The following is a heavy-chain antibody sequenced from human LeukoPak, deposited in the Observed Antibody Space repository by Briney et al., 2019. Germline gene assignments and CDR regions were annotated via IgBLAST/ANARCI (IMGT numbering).Heavy chain of an antibody. Sequence: GGSLRLSCAASGFSFSSYAMTWARQAPVKGLEWVSAISGDGTRTYYADSVKGRFTISSDNFKNTLYLEMSSLRVEDTAIYYCAKWPEGAMDYFDYWGQGTLVTVSS. J-gene: IGHJ4*02. CDR3: AKWPEGAMDYFDY. D-gene: IGHD3-16*01. CDR2: ISGDGTRT. V-gene: IGHV3-23*01. CDR1: GFSFSSYA.